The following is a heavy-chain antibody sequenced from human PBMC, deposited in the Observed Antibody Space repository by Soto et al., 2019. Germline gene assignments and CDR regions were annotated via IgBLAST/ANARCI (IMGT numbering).Heavy chain of an antibody. D-gene: IGHD6-6*01. CDR1: GGTFSSYA. CDR3: ARLEYSSSSVDD. CDR2: IIPIFGTA. J-gene: IGHJ4*02. Sequence: SVKVSCKASGGTFSSYAISWVRQAPGQGLEWMGGIIPIFGTANYAQKFQGRVTITADESTSTAYMELSSLRSEDTAVYYCARLEYSSSSVDDWGQGTLVTVSS. V-gene: IGHV1-69*13.